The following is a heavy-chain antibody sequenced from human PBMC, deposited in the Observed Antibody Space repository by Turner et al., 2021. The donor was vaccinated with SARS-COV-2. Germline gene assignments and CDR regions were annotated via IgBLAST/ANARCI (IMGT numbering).Heavy chain of an antibody. Sequence: QVQLVQSGAEVKKPGASVKVSCKVSGYTLTELSMHWVRQAPGKGLEWRGGFDPEDSETIYAQKYQGRVTMTEDTSTDTAYMELSSLRSEDTAVYYCATCRDGYNWGAFHIWGQGTMVPVSS. V-gene: IGHV1-24*01. D-gene: IGHD5-12*01. CDR2: FDPEDSET. CDR3: ATCRDGYNWGAFHI. CDR1: GYTLTELS. J-gene: IGHJ3*02.